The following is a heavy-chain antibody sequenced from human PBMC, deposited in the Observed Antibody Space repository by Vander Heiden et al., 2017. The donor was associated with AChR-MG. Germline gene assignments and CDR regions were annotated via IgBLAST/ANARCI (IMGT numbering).Heavy chain of an antibody. J-gene: IGHJ4*02. CDR2: INHSGST. D-gene: IGHD3-22*01. CDR3: ARGYYYDSSGYYVPSPEFDY. CDR1: GGSFSGYY. Sequence: QVQLQQWGAGLLKPSETLSLTCAVYGGSFSGYYWSWIRQPPGKGLEWIGEINHSGSTNYNPSLKSRVTISVDTSKNQFSLKLSSVTAADTAVYYCARGYYYDSSGYYVPSPEFDYWGQGTLVTVSS. V-gene: IGHV4-34*01.